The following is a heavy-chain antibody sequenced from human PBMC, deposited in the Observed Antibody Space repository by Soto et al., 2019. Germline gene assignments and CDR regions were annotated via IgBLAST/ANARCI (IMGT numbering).Heavy chain of an antibody. D-gene: IGHD3-22*01. Sequence: QVQLVQSGAEVKKPGASVKVSCKTSGYTLTTYGISWVRQAPGQGLEWMGWISPYNGNTKYAQKVQGRGTMTTDTATSTVYLEMRSLRSDATAVYYCARMEYYYDRCFDQWGQGTLVTVSS. V-gene: IGHV1-18*01. CDR2: ISPYNGNT. CDR3: ARMEYYYDRCFDQ. CDR1: GYTLTTYG. J-gene: IGHJ4*02.